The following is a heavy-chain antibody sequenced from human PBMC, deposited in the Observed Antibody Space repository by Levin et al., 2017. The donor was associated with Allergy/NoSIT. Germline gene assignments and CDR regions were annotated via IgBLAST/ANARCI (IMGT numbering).Heavy chain of an antibody. Sequence: SQTLSLTCAVYGGSFSGYYWSWIRQPPGKGLEWIGEINHSGSTNYNPSLKSRVTISVDTSKNQFSLKLSSVTAADTAVYYCATGGGYSYGLDYWGQGTLVTVSS. CDR1: GGSFSGYY. D-gene: IGHD5-18*01. J-gene: IGHJ4*02. CDR3: ATGGGYSYGLDY. CDR2: INHSGST. V-gene: IGHV4-34*01.